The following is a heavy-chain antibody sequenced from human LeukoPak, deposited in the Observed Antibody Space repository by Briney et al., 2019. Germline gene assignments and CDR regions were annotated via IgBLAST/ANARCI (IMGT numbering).Heavy chain of an antibody. CDR2: INPNSGGT. CDR1: GYTFTGYY. CDR3: ARVVHYDSRHHLFRGAFDI. J-gene: IGHJ3*02. Sequence: GASVKVSCKASGYTFTGYYMHWVRQAPGQGLEWMGWINPNSGGTNYAQKFQGRVTMTRDTSISTAYMELSRLRSEDTAVYYCARVVHYDSRHHLFRGAFDIWGQGTMVTVSS. D-gene: IGHD3-22*01. V-gene: IGHV1-2*02.